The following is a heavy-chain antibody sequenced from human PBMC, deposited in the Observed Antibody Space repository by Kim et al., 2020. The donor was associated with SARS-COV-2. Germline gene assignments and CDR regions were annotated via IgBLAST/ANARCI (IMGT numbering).Heavy chain of an antibody. D-gene: IGHD2-2*01. CDR3: QGEGYCSSTSCYGHWIDY. J-gene: IGHJ4*02. CDR2: IRSKAYGGTT. Sequence: GGSLRLSCTASGFTFGDYAMSWVRQAPGKGLEWVGFIRSKAYGGTTEYAASVKGRFTISRDDSKSIAYLQMNSLKTEDTAVYYCQGEGYCSSTSCYGHWIDYWGQGTLVTVSS. V-gene: IGHV3-49*04. CDR1: GFTFGDYA.